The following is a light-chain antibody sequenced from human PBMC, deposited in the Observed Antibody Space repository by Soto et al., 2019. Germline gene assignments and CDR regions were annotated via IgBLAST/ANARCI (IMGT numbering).Light chain of an antibody. CDR2: GAS. Sequence: EIEITPSPATPSVTPRERATLSCRASQSITNKLAWYQQKPGQAPRLLIYGASTRASGIPARFSGSGSGTDFTLTISSLQSEDLAVYYCQQSNNWPRTFGQGTKVDIK. V-gene: IGKV3-15*01. J-gene: IGKJ1*01. CDR1: QSITNK. CDR3: QQSNNWPRT.